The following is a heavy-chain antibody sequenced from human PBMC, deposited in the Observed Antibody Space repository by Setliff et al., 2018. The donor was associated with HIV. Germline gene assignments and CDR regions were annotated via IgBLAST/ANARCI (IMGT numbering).Heavy chain of an antibody. CDR3: ARGDNFGSGTYYKEIYNFDY. Sequence: GGSLRLSCAASGFIFSDYAMHWVRQAPGKGLEWVAHIRFDGNREYYADSVKGRFTISRDNSKNTVYLEMNSLRAGDTAVFYCARGDNFGSGTYYKEIYNFDYWGPGILVTVSS. CDR2: IRFDGNRE. CDR1: GFIFSDYA. J-gene: IGHJ4*02. V-gene: IGHV3-30*02. D-gene: IGHD3-10*01.